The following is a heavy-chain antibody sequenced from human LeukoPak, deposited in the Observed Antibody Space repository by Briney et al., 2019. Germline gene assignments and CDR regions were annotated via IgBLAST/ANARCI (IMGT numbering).Heavy chain of an antibody. V-gene: IGHV3-30*03. J-gene: IGHJ4*02. D-gene: IGHD3-22*01. CDR3: ATRGFSYDIPHGY. CDR1: DG. Sequence: GGSLRLSCAASDGMHWVRQAPGKGLEWVAVISHDGGKIYYADYVKGRFTTSRDNSKNTVSLQMNSLRPEDTAVYYCATRGFSYDIPHGYWGRGTLVIVSS. CDR2: ISHDGGKI.